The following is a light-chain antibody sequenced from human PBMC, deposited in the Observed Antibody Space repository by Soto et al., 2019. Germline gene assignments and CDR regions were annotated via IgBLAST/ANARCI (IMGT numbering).Light chain of an antibody. V-gene: IGKV3-15*01. Sequence: EIVIPQSPATLSVSPGERATLSCRASQSVSTNLAWYQQKPGQAPLLLIYGASTMATGIPARFRVSGSGTEFTLTISGLLSVDFAVYEGQQYNNWPPWTCGRGTKVQVK. CDR3: QQYNNWPPWT. CDR1: QSVSTN. J-gene: IGKJ1*01. CDR2: GAS.